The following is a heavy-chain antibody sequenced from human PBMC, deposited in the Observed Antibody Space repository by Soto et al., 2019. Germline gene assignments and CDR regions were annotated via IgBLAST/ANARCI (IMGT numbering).Heavy chain of an antibody. CDR3: ARDRSYYDFWSGYPYYYYGMDV. J-gene: IGHJ6*02. D-gene: IGHD3-3*01. CDR1: GYTFTGYY. V-gene: IGHV1-2*04. Sequence: ASVKVSCKASGYTFTGYYMHWVRQAPGQGLEWMGWINPNSGGTNYAQKFQGWVTMTRDTPISTAYMELSRPRSDDTAVYYCARDRSYYDFWSGYPYYYYGMDVWGQGTTVTVSS. CDR2: INPNSGGT.